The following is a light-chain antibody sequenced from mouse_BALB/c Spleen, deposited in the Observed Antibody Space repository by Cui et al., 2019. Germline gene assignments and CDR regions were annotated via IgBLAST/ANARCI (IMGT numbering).Light chain of an antibody. J-gene: IGKJ2*01. CDR3: QNDHSYPYT. Sequence: DIVMTQSPSSLSVSAGEKVTMSCKSSQSLLNSGNQKNYLAWYQQKPGPPPKLLIYGASTRESGVPDRFTGSGSGTDFTLTISSVQAEDLAVYYCQNDHSYPYTFGGGTKLEIK. CDR1: QSLLNSGNQKNY. V-gene: IGKV8-28*01. CDR2: GAS.